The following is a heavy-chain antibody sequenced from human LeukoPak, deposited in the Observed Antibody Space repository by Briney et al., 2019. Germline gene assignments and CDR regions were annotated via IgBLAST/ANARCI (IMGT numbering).Heavy chain of an antibody. CDR3: ARAYYDFWSGYDDAFDI. J-gene: IGHJ3*02. V-gene: IGHV3-7*03. CDR1: GFTFSLYW. CDR2: IKQDGSEK. Sequence: GGSLRLSCAASGFTFSLYWMNWVRRAPGKGLEWVANIKQDGSEKNYVDSVKGRFTISRDNAKNSLYLQMNNLRVEDTAVYYCARAYYDFWSGYDDAFDIWGQGTMVTVSS. D-gene: IGHD3-3*01.